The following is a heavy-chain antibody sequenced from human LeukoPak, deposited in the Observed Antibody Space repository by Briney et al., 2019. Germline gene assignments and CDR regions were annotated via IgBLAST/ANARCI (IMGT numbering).Heavy chain of an antibody. Sequence: GGSLRLSCAASGFTFSSYSMNWVRQAPGKGLEWVSYISSSSSTIYYADSVKGRFTISRDNAKNPLYLQMNSLRAEDTAVYYCARVAYCTNGVCHDYWGQGTLVTVSS. V-gene: IGHV3-48*01. CDR3: ARVAYCTNGVCHDY. J-gene: IGHJ4*02. CDR2: ISSSSSTI. D-gene: IGHD2-8*01. CDR1: GFTFSSYS.